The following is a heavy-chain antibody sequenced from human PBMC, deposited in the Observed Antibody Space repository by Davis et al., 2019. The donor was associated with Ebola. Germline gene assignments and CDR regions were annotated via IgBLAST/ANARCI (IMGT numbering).Heavy chain of an antibody. V-gene: IGHV1-8*01. D-gene: IGHD6-13*01. CDR2: MNPNSGNT. J-gene: IGHJ4*02. Sequence: ASVKVSCKASGYSFTSYDINWVRQASGQGLEWMGWMNPNSGNTGYAQKFQGRVTMTRDTSRTTAYMELSSLTSEDTAVYFCARSSPAAAVPPFEYWGQGTLVSVSS. CDR1: GYSFTSYD. CDR3: ARSSPAAAVPPFEY.